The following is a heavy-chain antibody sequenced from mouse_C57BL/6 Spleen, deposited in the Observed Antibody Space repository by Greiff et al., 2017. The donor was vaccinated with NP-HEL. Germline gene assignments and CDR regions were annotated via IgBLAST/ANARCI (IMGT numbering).Heavy chain of an antibody. CDR2: ISNGGGST. V-gene: IGHV5-12*01. CDR3: ARRGRDYDAYAMDD. Sequence: EVKVVESGGGLVQPGGSLKLSCAASGFTFSDYYMYWVRQTPEQRLEWVAYISNGGGSTYYPDTVKGRFTISRDNAKNTLYLQMSRLKSEDTAMYYGARRGRDYDAYAMDDWGQGTSVTVDS. CDR1: GFTFSDYY. J-gene: IGHJ4*01. D-gene: IGHD2-4*01.